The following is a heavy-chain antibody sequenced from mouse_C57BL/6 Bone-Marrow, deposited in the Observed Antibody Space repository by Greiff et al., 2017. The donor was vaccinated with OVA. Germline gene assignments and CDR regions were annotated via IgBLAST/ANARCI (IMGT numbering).Heavy chain of an antibody. Sequence: QVQLKESGPGILQPSQTLSLTCSFSGFSLSTFGMGVGWIRQPSGKGLEWLAHIWWDDDQYYNPALKSRLTISKDTAKNQVFLKIANVDTAETATYYCARIEDDYYGSSYWYFDVWGTGTTVTVSS. J-gene: IGHJ1*03. CDR1: GFSLSTFGMG. CDR2: IWWDDDQ. CDR3: ARIEDDYYGSSYWYFDV. D-gene: IGHD1-1*01. V-gene: IGHV8-8*01.